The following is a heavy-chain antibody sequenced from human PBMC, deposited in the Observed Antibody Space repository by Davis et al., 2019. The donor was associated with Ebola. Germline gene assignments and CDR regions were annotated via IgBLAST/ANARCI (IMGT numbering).Heavy chain of an antibody. J-gene: IGHJ4*02. CDR1: GFTFSSYW. CDR3: ARYSYGWTLDY. Sequence: GESLKISCAASGFTFSSYWMSWVRQAPGKGLEWVANIKQDGSEKYYVDSVKGRFTISRGNAKNSLYLQMNSLRAEDTAVYYCARYSYGWTLDYWGQGTLVTVSS. D-gene: IGHD5-18*01. CDR2: IKQDGSEK. V-gene: IGHV3-7*03.